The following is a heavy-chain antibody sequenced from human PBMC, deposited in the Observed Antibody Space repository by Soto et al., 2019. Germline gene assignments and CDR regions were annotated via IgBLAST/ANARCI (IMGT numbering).Heavy chain of an antibody. V-gene: IGHV1-18*01. D-gene: IGHD6-13*01. CDR3: ARVGVGLAAPRVWPY. CDR1: GYTFTSYG. CDR2: INPYNGNT. Sequence: AASVKVSCKASGYTFTSYGISWVRQAPGQGLEWMAWINPYNGNTKYAEKFLGRVTVTTDTSTATAYMEVRSLTSGDTAVFYCARVGVGLAAPRVWPYWGQGTPVTVSS. J-gene: IGHJ4*02.